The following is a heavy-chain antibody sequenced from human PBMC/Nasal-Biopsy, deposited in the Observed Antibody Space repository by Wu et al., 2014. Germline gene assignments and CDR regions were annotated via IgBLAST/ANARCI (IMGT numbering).Heavy chain of an antibody. V-gene: IGHV1-8*01. J-gene: IGHJ6*03. CDR2: INPSSSNA. Sequence: SCKTSGYTFTSFGITWVRQATGQGPELVGWINPSSSNAGYSLKFGGRVTMTRDTSINTAYMELSSLRYEDTAVYYCARGKNGSGRKYYYMDVWGKGTTVTVSS. CDR1: GYTFTSFG. D-gene: IGHD3-10*01. CDR3: ARGKNGSGRKYYYMDV.